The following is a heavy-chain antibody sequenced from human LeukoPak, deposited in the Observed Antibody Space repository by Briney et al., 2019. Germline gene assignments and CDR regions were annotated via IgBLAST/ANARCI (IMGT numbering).Heavy chain of an antibody. Sequence: GASVKVSCKASGGTFSSYAISWVRQAPGRGLEWMGGIIPIFGTANYAQKFQGRVTITADESTSTAYMELSSLRSEDTAVYYCARGSPLPISSYYMDVWGKGTTVTVSS. D-gene: IGHD2-15*01. CDR1: GGTFSSYA. V-gene: IGHV1-69*13. CDR3: ARGSPLPISSYYMDV. CDR2: IIPIFGTA. J-gene: IGHJ6*03.